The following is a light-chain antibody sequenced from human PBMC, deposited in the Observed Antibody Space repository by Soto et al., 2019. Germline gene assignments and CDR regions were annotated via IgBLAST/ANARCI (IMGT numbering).Light chain of an antibody. CDR2: DAS. Sequence: EVVLRQSPATLSVSPGERATLSCRASQTVSRSLAWYQQKPGLAPRLLIYDASSRAIGIPDRFRGSGSGTDFTLTISRLEPEDFAVYYCQQYGSSPWTFGQGTKVDIK. CDR1: QTVSRS. J-gene: IGKJ1*01. CDR3: QQYGSSPWT. V-gene: IGKV3D-20*01.